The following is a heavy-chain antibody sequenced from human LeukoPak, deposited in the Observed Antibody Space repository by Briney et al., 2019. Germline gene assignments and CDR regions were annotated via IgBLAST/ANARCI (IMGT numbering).Heavy chain of an antibody. D-gene: IGHD2-2*01. CDR3: VKGRYCSSTSCYKTPFDY. CDR2: ISSNGGST. V-gene: IGHV3-64D*06. Sequence: SGGSLRLSCSASGFTFSSYAMHWVRQAPGKGLEYVSAISSNGGSTYYADSVKGRFTISRDNSKNTLYLQMSSLRAEDTAVYYCVKGRYCSSTSCYKTPFDYWGQGTLVTVSS. J-gene: IGHJ4*02. CDR1: GFTFSSYA.